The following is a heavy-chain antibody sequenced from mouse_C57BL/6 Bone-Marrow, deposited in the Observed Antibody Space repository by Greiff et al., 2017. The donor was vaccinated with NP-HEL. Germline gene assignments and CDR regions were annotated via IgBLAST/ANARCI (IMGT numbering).Heavy chain of an antibody. V-gene: IGHV5-17*01. J-gene: IGHJ2*01. CDR3: ARENGSSYFDY. CDR1: GFTFSDYG. Sequence: EVHLVESGGGLVKPGGSLKLSCAASGFTFSDYGMHWVRQAPEKGLEWVAYISSGSSTIYYVDTVKGRFTSSRDNAKNTLFLQMTSLRSEDTAMYYCARENGSSYFDYWGQGTTLTVSS. CDR2: ISSGSSTI. D-gene: IGHD1-1*01.